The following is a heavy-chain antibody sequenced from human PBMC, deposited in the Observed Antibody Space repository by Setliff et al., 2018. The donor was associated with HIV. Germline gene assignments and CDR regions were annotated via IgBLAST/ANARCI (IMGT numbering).Heavy chain of an antibody. CDR3: VRDGVGTAPFDY. J-gene: IGHJ4*02. CDR1: GFTFSNHW. D-gene: IGHD2-15*01. Sequence: GGSLRLSCVGSGFTFSNHWMQWVRQAPGKGLVWVSRINYHGSDISYADSVKGRFTISRDNAKNTVCLQMNNLRDEDTAVYFCVRDGVGTAPFDYWGQGSLVTVSS. V-gene: IGHV3-74*01. CDR2: INYHGSDI.